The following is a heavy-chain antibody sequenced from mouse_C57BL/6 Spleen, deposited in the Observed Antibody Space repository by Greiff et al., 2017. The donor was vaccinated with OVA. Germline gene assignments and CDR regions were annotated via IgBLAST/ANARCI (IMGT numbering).Heavy chain of an antibody. CDR3: TRGYYYGSSPSFDY. CDR1: GFTFSDAW. J-gene: IGHJ2*01. V-gene: IGHV6-6*01. Sequence: EVKVVESGGGLVQPGGSMKLSCAASGFTFSDAWMDWVRQSPEKGLEWVAEIRNKANNHATYYAESVKGRFTISRDDSKSSVYLQMNSLRAEDTGIYYCTRGYYYGSSPSFDYWGQGTTLTVSS. D-gene: IGHD1-1*01. CDR2: IRNKANNHAT.